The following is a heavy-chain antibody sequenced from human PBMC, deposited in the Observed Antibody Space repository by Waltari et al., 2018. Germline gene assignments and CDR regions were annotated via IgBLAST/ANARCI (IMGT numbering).Heavy chain of an antibody. CDR1: GFTFSSYD. Sequence: EVQLVESGGGLVQPGGSLRLSCAASGFTFSSYDMHWVRQATGKGMEWVSVMGTAGDTDYPGAVKGRFTISRENAKNSLYLQMNSLRAGDTAVYYCARGPYDFWSGYYRAGVLDYWGQGTLVTVSS. V-gene: IGHV3-13*01. J-gene: IGHJ4*02. CDR2: MGTAGDT. D-gene: IGHD3-3*01. CDR3: ARGPYDFWSGYYRAGVLDY.